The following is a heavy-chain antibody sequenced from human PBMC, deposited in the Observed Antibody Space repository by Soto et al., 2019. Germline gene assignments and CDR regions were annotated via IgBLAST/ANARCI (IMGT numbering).Heavy chain of an antibody. J-gene: IGHJ4*02. CDR2: ISFDGRVT. V-gene: IGHV3-30*04. D-gene: IGHD2-21*02. CDR1: AFTFNSLS. CDR3: AREPYGDSQYFDY. Sequence: QVHLVESGGGMVQPGTSLRLSCTASAFTFNSLSLHWVRQRPDKGLEWVAVISFDGRVTYYADFVKGRFTVSRDNSKNTIYLQVNSLRAEDTAVYYCAREPYGDSQYFDYWGQGTLVTVSS.